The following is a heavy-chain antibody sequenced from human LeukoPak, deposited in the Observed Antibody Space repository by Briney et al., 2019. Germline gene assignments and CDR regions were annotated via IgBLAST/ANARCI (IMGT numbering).Heavy chain of an antibody. V-gene: IGHV4-34*01. CDR2: INHSGST. J-gene: IGHJ5*02. D-gene: IGHD4-17*01. CDR3: AREGFEEGNDDYSYWFDP. Sequence: PSETLSLTCAVYGGSFSGYYWSWIRQPPGKGLEWLGEINHSGSTNYNPSLKSRVTISVDTAKNQFSLKLSSVTAADTAVYYCAREGFEEGNDDYSYWFDPWGQGTLVTVSS. CDR1: GGSFSGYY.